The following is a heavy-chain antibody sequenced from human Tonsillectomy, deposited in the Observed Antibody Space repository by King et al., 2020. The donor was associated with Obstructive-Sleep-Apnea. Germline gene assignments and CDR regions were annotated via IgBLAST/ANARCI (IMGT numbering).Heavy chain of an antibody. CDR1: GGSISSGDYY. V-gene: IGHV4-30-4*01. Sequence: LQLQESGPGLVKPSQTLSLTCTVSGGSISSGDYYWSWIRQPPGKGLEWIGHIYYSGSAYYNPSLKSRLTISVDTSKNQFSLKLSSVTAADTAVYYCARESGEPDYYDSSGYYSVDYWGQGTLVTVSS. J-gene: IGHJ4*02. CDR2: IYYSGSA. CDR3: ARESGEPDYYDSSGYYSVDY. D-gene: IGHD3-22*01.